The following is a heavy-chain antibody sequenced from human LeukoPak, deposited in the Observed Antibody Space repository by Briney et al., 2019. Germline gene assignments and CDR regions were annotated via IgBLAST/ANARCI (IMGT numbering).Heavy chain of an antibody. D-gene: IGHD1-26*01. J-gene: IGHJ4*02. CDR3: AKDRGSGSYYYLDY. CDR1: GFTFSSYG. V-gene: IGHV3-30*02. CDR2: IRYDGSNK. Sequence: GGSLRLSCAASGFTFSSYGMHWVRQAPGKGLEWVAFIRYDGSNKYYADSVKGRFTISRDNSMNTLYLQMNSLRAEDTAVYYCAKDRGSGSYYYLDYWGQGTLVTVSS.